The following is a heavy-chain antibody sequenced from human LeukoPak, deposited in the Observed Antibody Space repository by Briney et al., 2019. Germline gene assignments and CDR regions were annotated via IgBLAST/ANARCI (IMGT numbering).Heavy chain of an antibody. Sequence: GGSLRLSCAASGFTFSSYAMSWVRQAPGKGLEWVAFIRYDGGGDKYYADSVKGRFTISRDNSKNTLFLQMNSLRPEDTAVYYCATAAGTGFDYWGQGTLVTVSS. CDR1: GFTFSSYA. CDR3: ATAAGTGFDY. CDR2: IRYDGGGDK. V-gene: IGHV3-30*02. D-gene: IGHD6-13*01. J-gene: IGHJ4*02.